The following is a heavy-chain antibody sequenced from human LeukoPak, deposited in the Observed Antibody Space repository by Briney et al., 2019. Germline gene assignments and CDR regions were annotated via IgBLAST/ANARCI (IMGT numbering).Heavy chain of an antibody. CDR1: GYSISSGYY. CDR2: IYHSGNT. J-gene: IGHJ4*02. Sequence: PSETLSLTCDVSGYSISSGYYWGWIRQPPGKGLEGIGNIYHSGNTYYNPSLKSRVTISVDTSTNHFSLKLTSVTAADTAVYYCARRGTYGDYVDYWGQGTLVTVSS. D-gene: IGHD4-17*01. CDR3: ARRGTYGDYVDY. V-gene: IGHV4-38-2*01.